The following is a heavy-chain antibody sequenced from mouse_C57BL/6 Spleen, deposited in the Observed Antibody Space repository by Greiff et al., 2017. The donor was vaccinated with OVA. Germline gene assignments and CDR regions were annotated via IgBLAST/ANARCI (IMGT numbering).Heavy chain of an antibody. J-gene: IGHJ1*03. Sequence: QVQLQQPGAELVRPGSSVKLSCRASGYTFTSYWMDWVKQRPGQGLEWIGNIYPSDSETHYNQKFKDKATLTVDKSSSTAYMQLSSLTSEDSAVYYCASRGPITTEYFDVWGTGTTVTVSS. CDR1: GYTFTSYW. V-gene: IGHV1-61*01. CDR3: ASRGPITTEYFDV. CDR2: IYPSDSET. D-gene: IGHD1-1*01.